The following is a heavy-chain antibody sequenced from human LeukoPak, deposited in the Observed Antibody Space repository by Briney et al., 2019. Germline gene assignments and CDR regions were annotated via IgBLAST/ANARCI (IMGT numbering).Heavy chain of an antibody. D-gene: IGHD5-18*01. V-gene: IGHV1-18*01. CDR3: ARDGIGYNYGFPDY. CDR2: ISASSGNT. CDR1: GYSFTSYG. Sequence: GASVKVSCKTSGYSFTSYGFSWVRQAPGQGLEWMGWISASSGNTNYAQNLQGRVTLTTDTSTSTAYMELRSLRSDDTAVYYCARDGIGYNYGFPDYWGQGTLVTVSS. J-gene: IGHJ4*02.